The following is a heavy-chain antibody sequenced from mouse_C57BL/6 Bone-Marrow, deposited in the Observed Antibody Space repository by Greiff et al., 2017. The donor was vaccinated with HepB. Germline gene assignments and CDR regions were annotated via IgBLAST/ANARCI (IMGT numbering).Heavy chain of an antibody. CDR2: IDPSDSYT. V-gene: IGHV1-50*01. Sequence: QVQLQQSGAELVKPGASVKLSCKASGYTFTSYWMQWVKQRPGQGLEWIGEIDPSDSYTNYNQKFKGKATLTVDTSSSTAYMQLSSLTSEDSAVYYCARSRGVWGTGTTVTVSS. J-gene: IGHJ1*03. CDR3: ARSRGV. D-gene: IGHD3-1*01. CDR1: GYTFTSYW.